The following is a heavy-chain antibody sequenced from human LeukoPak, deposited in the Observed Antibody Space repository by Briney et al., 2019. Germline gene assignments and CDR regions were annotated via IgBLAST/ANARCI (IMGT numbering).Heavy chain of an antibody. V-gene: IGHV4-61*02. CDR1: GGSISSGSYY. CDR2: IYTSGST. J-gene: IGHJ5*02. CDR3: AREGLYSENWFDP. Sequence: SETLSLTCTVSGGSISSGSYYWSWIRQPAGKGLECIGRIYTSGSTNYNPSPKSRVTISVDTSKNQFSLKLSSVTAADTAVYYCAREGLYSENWFDPWGQGTLVTVSS. D-gene: IGHD3-10*02.